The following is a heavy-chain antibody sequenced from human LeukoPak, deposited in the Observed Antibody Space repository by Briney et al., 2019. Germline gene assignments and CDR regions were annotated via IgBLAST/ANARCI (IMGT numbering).Heavy chain of an antibody. CDR1: GFTFSGSA. D-gene: IGHD6-6*01. Sequence: PGGSLRLSCAASGFTFSGSAMHWVRQASGKGLEWVGRIRSKANSYATAYAASVKGRFTISRDDSKNTLYLQMNSLRAEDTAVYYCARETYSSSPGVGFDYWGQGTLVTVSS. CDR3: ARETYSSSPGVGFDY. V-gene: IGHV3-73*01. J-gene: IGHJ4*02. CDR2: IRSKANSYAT.